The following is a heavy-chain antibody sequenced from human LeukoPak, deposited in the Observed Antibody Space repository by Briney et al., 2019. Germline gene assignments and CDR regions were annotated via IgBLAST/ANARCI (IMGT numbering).Heavy chain of an antibody. CDR2: ISWNSGSI. V-gene: IGHV3-9*01. J-gene: IGHJ3*02. CDR1: GFTFDDYA. D-gene: IGHD6-19*01. Sequence: PGGSLRLSCAASGFTFDDYAMHWVRQAPGKGLEWVSGISWNSGSIGYADSVKGRFTISRDNAKNSLYLQMNSLRAEDTALYYCAKEPRWLDGAFDIWGQGTMVTVSS. CDR3: AKEPRWLDGAFDI.